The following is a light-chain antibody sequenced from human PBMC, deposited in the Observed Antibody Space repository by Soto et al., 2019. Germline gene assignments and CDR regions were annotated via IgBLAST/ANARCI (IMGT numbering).Light chain of an antibody. CDR3: QQYGSSPPT. Sequence: EIVLTQSPGTLSLSPGERATLSCRASQSVSTNYLAWYQRKPGQAPRLLIYGASSRATDIPDRFSGSGSVTDFTLTITRLEPEDFAVYYCQQYGSSPPTFGQGTKVEIK. CDR1: QSVSTNY. CDR2: GAS. J-gene: IGKJ1*01. V-gene: IGKV3-20*01.